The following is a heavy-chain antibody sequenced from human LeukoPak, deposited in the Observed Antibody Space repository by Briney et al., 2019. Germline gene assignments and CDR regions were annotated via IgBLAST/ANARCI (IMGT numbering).Heavy chain of an antibody. J-gene: IGHJ5*02. CDR2: IIPIFGTA. V-gene: IGHV1-69*13. CDR1: GGTFSSYA. CDR3: ARVDCSGGSCYTYNWFDP. D-gene: IGHD2-15*01. Sequence: SVKVSCKASGGTFSSYAISWVRQAPGQGLEWMGGIIPIFGTANYAQKFQGRVTITADESTSTAYMELSSLRSEDTAVYYCARVDCSGGSCYTYNWFDPWGQGTPVTVSS.